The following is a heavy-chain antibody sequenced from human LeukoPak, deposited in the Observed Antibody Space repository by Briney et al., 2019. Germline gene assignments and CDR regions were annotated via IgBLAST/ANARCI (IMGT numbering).Heavy chain of an antibody. D-gene: IGHD3-16*01. CDR1: GFTFSSYA. J-gene: IGHJ4*02. CDR2: ISGSGGST. V-gene: IGHV3-23*01. CDR3: ATRLGGQYYFDY. Sequence: GGSLRLSCAASGFTFSSYAMSWVRQAPGKGLEWVSAISGSGGSTYYADSVKGRFTISRDNSKNTLYLQMNSLRAEDTAVYYCATRLGGQYYFDYWGQGTLLTVSS.